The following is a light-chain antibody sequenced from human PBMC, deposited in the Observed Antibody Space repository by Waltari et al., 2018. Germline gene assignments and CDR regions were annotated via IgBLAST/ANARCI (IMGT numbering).Light chain of an antibody. J-gene: IGKJ1*01. V-gene: IGKV3-11*01. CDR2: DAS. CDR1: QSFSSY. CDR3: QQRSNWLTWT. Sequence: EIVLTQSPATLSLSPGERATLSCRASQSFSSYLAWYQQKPGQAPRLLIHDASNRATGIPARFSGRGSGTDFTLTISSLEPEDFAVYFCQQRSNWLTWTFGQGTKVEIK.